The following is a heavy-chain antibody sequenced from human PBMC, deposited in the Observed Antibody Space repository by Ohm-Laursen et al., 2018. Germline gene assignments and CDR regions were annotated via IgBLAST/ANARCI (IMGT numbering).Heavy chain of an antibody. CDR3: ARNIRRDGYNV. CDR2: ISYDGSNK. Sequence: RSLRLSCAASGFTFSSYGMHWVRQAPGKGLEWVAVISYDGSNKYYADSVKGRFTISRDNSKNTLYLQMNNLRAEDTAVYYCARNIRRDGYNVWGQGTLVTVSS. D-gene: IGHD5-24*01. V-gene: IGHV3-30*03. CDR1: GFTFSSYG. J-gene: IGHJ4*02.